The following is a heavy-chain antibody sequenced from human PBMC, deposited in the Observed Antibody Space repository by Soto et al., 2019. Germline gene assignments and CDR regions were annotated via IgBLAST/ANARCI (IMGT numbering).Heavy chain of an antibody. Sequence: QVQLQESGPGLVKPSGTLSLTCAVSGDSIGKNNWWSWVRQPPGKGLEWIGEIHHSGNTNYNPSLKSRVSMSVEKSKNQFPLNLRSVTAADTAVYYCAHTIGAGSYVPYWGQGNLVTVSS. J-gene: IGHJ4*02. CDR2: IHHSGNT. CDR1: GDSIGKNNW. D-gene: IGHD3-10*01. V-gene: IGHV4-4*02. CDR3: AHTIGAGSYVPY.